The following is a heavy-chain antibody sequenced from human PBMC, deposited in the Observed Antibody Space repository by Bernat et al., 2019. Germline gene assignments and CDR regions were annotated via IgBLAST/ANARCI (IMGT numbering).Heavy chain of an antibody. CDR3: ARGPVAGTGNDY. CDR2: IWYDGSNK. J-gene: IGHJ4*02. D-gene: IGHD6-19*01. Sequence: QVQLVESGGGVVQPGRSLRLSCAASGFTFSSYGMHWVRQAPGKGLEGVAVIWYDGSNKYYADSVKGRFTISRDNSKNTLYLQMNSLRAEDTAVYYCARGPVAGTGNDYWGQGTLVTVSS. CDR1: GFTFSSYG. V-gene: IGHV3-33*01.